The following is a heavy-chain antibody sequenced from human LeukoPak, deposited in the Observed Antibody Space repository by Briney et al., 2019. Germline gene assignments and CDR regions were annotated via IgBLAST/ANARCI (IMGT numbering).Heavy chain of an antibody. J-gene: IGHJ4*02. CDR3: ARDQVECTGGTCQSRVGFDF. Sequence: SETLSLTCTVSGDSISNGVKYWSWIRQHPGRGLEGIGYIYHSGRSYYNPSLKSRITMSVDTSKNQFSLNLSSVTAADTAVYYCARDQVECTGGTCQSRVGFDFWGQGPLVPVSS. V-gene: IGHV4-31*03. CDR2: IYHSGRS. CDR1: GDSISNGVKY. D-gene: IGHD2-8*02.